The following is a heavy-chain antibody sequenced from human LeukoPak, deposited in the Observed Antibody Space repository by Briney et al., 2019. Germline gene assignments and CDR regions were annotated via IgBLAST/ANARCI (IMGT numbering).Heavy chain of an antibody. D-gene: IGHD6-13*01. J-gene: IGHJ4*02. V-gene: IGHV3-11*01. CDR3: ATISSRWQLGEDY. CDR1: GFTFSDYY. CDR2: ISSSGSTI. Sequence: GGSLRLSCAASGFTFSDYYMSWIRQAPGKGLEWVSYISSSGSTIYYADSVKGRFTISRDNAENSLYLQMNSLRAEDTAVYYCATISSRWQLGEDYWGQGTLVTVSS.